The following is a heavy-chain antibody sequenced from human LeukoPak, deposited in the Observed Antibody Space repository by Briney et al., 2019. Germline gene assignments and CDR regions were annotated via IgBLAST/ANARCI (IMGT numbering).Heavy chain of an antibody. CDR1: GYTFTSYG. V-gene: IGHV1-18*01. Sequence: ASVKVSCKASGYTFTSYGISWVRQAPGQGLEWMGWISAYNGNTNYAQKLHGRVTMTTDTSTSTAYMELRSLRSDDTAVYYCASTPYSRFYYYYYYMDVWGKGTTVMVSS. CDR2: ISAYNGNT. J-gene: IGHJ6*03. CDR3: ASTPYSRFYYYYYYMDV. D-gene: IGHD2-15*01.